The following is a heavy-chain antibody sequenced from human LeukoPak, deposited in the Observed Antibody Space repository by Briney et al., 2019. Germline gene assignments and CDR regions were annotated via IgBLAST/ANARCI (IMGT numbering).Heavy chain of an antibody. CDR2: IYYSGST. J-gene: IGHJ5*02. D-gene: IGHD2-15*01. Sequence: SETLSLTCSVSGDSISTSSYYWGWIRQPPGKGLEWIGTIYYSGSTYYNPSLTSRVTISVDTSKNQFSLKLSSVTAADTAVYYCARDTPYCSGGSCFRVDPWGQGTLVTVSS. V-gene: IGHV4-39*07. CDR1: GDSISTSSYY. CDR3: ARDTPYCSGGSCFRVDP.